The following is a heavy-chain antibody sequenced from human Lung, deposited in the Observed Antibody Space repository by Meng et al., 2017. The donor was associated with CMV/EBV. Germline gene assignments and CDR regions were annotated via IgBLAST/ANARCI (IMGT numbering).Heavy chain of an antibody. CDR2: IYYSGST. D-gene: IGHD1-1*01. J-gene: IGHJ4*02. Sequence: SETLSLXCTVSGGSISSGDYYWSWIRQPPGKGLEWTGYIYYSGSTYYNPSLKSRVTISVDTSKNQFSLKLSSVTAADTAVYYCARGNWNDAFELDYWGQGKXVNGAS. CDR3: ARGNWNDAFELDY. V-gene: IGHV4-30-4*08. CDR1: GGSISSGDYY.